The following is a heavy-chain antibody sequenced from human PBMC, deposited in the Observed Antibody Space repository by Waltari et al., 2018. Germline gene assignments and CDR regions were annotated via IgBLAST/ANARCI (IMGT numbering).Heavy chain of an antibody. D-gene: IGHD6-13*01. CDR3: AREGRQQLRAFDI. CDR2: IKQDGSEK. CDR1: GFTFSRSW. V-gene: IGHV3-7*01. J-gene: IGHJ3*02. Sequence: EVQLVESGGGLVQPGGSLRLSCAASGFTFSRSWMSWVRPAPGKGLEWVANIKQDGSEKYYVDSVKGRFTISRDNAKNSLYLQMNSLRAEDTAVYYCAREGRQQLRAFDIWGQGTMVTVSS.